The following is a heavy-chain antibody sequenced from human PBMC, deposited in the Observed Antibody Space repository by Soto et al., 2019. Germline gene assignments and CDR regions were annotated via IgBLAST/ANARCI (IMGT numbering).Heavy chain of an antibody. CDR1: GFTFSDYY. Sequence: GGSLRRSCGDSGFTFSDYYISWLRQAPGKGLEWVSYISSRSSTIFYADSVKGRFTISRDNVRNSLYLQMNSLRAEDTAVYYCASGTNGAFFVYWGQGILVTVSS. V-gene: IGHV3-11*01. CDR2: ISSRSSTI. CDR3: ASGTNGAFFVY. D-gene: IGHD2-8*01. J-gene: IGHJ4*02.